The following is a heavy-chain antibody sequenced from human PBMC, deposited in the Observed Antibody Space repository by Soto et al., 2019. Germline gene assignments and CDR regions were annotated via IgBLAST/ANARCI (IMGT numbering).Heavy chain of an antibody. D-gene: IGHD2-2*01. J-gene: IGHJ6*03. V-gene: IGHV3-23*01. CDR1: GFTFSSYA. CDR2: ISGSGGSS. Sequence: EVQLLESGGGLVQPGGSLRLSCAASGFTFSSYAMSWVRQAPGKGLEWVSAISGSGGSSYYADSVKGRFTISRDNSKNTLYLQMNSLRAEDTAVYYCAKLPAAYYYYYMDVWGKGTTVTVSS. CDR3: AKLPAAYYYYYMDV.